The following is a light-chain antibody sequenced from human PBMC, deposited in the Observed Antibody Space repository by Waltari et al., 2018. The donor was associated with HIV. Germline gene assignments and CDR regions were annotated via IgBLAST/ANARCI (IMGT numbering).Light chain of an antibody. CDR1: RSNIGSTT. CDR2: SHN. J-gene: IGLJ1*01. Sequence: QSVLTQPPSASGTPGQRVTISCSGSRSNIGSTTVHWYQQVPGTATELLIYSHNELSSGVPDRFSGSKSGTAASLAINGLQSEDGADYYCLAWDVSLQGYVFGTGTKVTVL. CDR3: LAWDVSLQGYV. V-gene: IGLV1-44*01.